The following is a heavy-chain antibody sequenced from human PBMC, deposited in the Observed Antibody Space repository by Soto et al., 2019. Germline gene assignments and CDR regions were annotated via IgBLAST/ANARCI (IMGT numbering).Heavy chain of an antibody. CDR3: ARGRWYDACEG. Sequence: SETLSRTCAVSGFFISSGNYWGWIRKPPGKGLEWIGSIFHGGNTYYNPSLKTRVTISVDMSKNQFSLKLNSLTAADTAVDYCARGRWYDACEGWRKGTVVT. J-gene: IGHJ3*01. V-gene: IGHV4-38-2*01. CDR1: GFFISSGNY. D-gene: IGHD2-15*01. CDR2: IFHGGNT.